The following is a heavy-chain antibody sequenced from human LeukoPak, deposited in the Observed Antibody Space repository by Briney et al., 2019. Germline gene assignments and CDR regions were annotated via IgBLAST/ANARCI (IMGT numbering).Heavy chain of an antibody. CDR3: ATYTQYFGGVPGTDY. CDR1: GFTFSDYW. Sequence: GGSLRLSCAVTGFTFSDYWMRWVRQAPGKGLEWVASINKDGSEVQYVDSVKGRFTISRDNAKNSVYLQMASLGAADTAVYYRATYTQYFGGVPGTDYWGLGTLVTVSS. CDR2: INKDGSEV. D-gene: IGHD6-13*01. J-gene: IGHJ4*02. V-gene: IGHV3-7*01.